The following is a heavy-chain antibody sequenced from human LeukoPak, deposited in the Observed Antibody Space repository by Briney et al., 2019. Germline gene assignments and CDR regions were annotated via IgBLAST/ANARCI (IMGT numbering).Heavy chain of an antibody. CDR2: ISGSGVNT. Sequence: PGGSLRLSCAASGFTFSSYAMSWVRQAPGKGLEWVSAISGSGVNTYYADSVKGRFTTSRDNSKNTLYLQMNSLRAEDTAVYYCAKATSYSGSYYDYWGQGTLVTVSS. V-gene: IGHV3-23*01. D-gene: IGHD1-26*01. CDR3: AKATSYSGSYYDY. J-gene: IGHJ4*02. CDR1: GFTFSSYA.